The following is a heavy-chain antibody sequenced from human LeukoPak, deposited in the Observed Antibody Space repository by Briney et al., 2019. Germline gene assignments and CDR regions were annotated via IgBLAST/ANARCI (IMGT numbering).Heavy chain of an antibody. CDR3: ARDYSNNFDY. V-gene: IGHV3-30-3*01. CDR2: ISYDGSNK. CDR1: GFTFSGYA. D-gene: IGHD4-11*01. Sequence: GGSMRLSCAASGFTFSGYAIHWVRQAPGKGLEWVAVISYDGSNKYYADSVKGRFTISRDNSKNTLYLQMNSLRAEDTAVYYCARDYSNNFDYWGQGTLITVSS. J-gene: IGHJ4*02.